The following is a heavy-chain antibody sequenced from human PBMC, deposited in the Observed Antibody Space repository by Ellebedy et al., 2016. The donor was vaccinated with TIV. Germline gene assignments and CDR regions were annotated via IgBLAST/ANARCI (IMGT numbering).Heavy chain of an antibody. J-gene: IGHJ5*02. D-gene: IGHD2-15*01. CDR1: GGSISSGGYS. Sequence: SETLSLXCAVSGGSISSGGYSWSWIRQPPGKGLEWIGYIYHSGSTYYNPSLKSRVTISVDTSKNQFSLKLSSVTAADTAVYYCAREIDYCSGGSCYSGGWFDPWGQGTLVTVSS. CDR3: AREIDYCSGGSCYSGGWFDP. V-gene: IGHV4-30-2*01. CDR2: IYHSGST.